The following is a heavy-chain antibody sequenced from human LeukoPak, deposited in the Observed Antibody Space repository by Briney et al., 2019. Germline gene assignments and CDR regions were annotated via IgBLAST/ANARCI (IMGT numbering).Heavy chain of an antibody. CDR3: AKERGVSKPFDY. J-gene: IGHJ4*02. D-gene: IGHD2-8*02. CDR2: ISDNGERT. CDR1: GFTFSTYG. V-gene: IGHV3-23*01. Sequence: TGGSLRLSCAVSGFTFSTYGMKWVRQAPGKGLEWVSAISDNGERTYYADSVKGRFTISRDNSKSTLYLQMNSLRAEDTAVYYCAKERGVSKPFDYWGQGTLVTVSS.